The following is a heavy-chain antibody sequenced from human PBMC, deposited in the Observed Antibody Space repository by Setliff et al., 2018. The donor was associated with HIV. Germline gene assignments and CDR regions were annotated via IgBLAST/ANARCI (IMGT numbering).Heavy chain of an antibody. CDR2: ISAYNGNT. J-gene: IGHJ6*02. CDR1: GYTFTNYG. Sequence: GASVKVSCKASGYTFTNYGISWVRQAPGQGLEWMGWISAYNGNTNYAQKLQGRVTMTEDTSTDTAYMELSSLSFEDTAVYYCATTGPYSGSLYGMDVWGQGTTVTVSS. CDR3: ATTGPYSGSLYGMDV. V-gene: IGHV1-18*01. D-gene: IGHD1-26*01.